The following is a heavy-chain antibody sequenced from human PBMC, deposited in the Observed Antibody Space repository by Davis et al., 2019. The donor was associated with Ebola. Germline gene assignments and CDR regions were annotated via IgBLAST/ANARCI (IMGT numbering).Heavy chain of an antibody. CDR1: GFTFSSYG. D-gene: IGHD3-3*01. V-gene: IGHV3-30*03. J-gene: IGHJ6*04. CDR3: ARDYDFWSGYAGWGMDV. Sequence: GGSLRLSCAASGFTFSSYGMHWVRQAPGKGLEWVAVISYDGSNKYYADSVKGRFTISRDNSKNTLYLQMNSLRAEDTAVYYCARDYDFWSGYAGWGMDVWGKGTTVTVSS. CDR2: ISYDGSNK.